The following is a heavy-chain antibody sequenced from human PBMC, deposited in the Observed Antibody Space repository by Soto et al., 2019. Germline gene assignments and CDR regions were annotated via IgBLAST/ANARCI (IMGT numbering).Heavy chain of an antibody. Sequence: QVQLVQSGAEVKKSGASVKVSCKASGFTFTTYGFSWVRQAPGQGLEWMRWISAYNGNTNYIQKVQGRVTMTTDTSTSTAYMERMSLRSDDTAVYYCARGRYCTSTSCSLRVELDYWGQGTLVTVSS. J-gene: IGHJ4*02. V-gene: IGHV1-18*01. CDR1: GFTFTTYG. D-gene: IGHD2-2*01. CDR3: ARGRYCTSTSCSLRVELDY. CDR2: ISAYNGNT.